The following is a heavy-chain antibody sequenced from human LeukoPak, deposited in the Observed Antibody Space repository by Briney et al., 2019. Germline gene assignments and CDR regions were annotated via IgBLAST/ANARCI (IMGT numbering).Heavy chain of an antibody. CDR2: IIPIFGTA. CDR1: GYTFTSYG. CDR3: ARSNYGSGSPYNWFDP. J-gene: IGHJ5*02. D-gene: IGHD3-10*01. V-gene: IGHV1-69*06. Sequence: ASVKVSCKASGYTFTSYGISWVRQAPGQGLEWMGGIIPIFGTANYAQKFQGRVTITADKSTSTAYMELSSLRSEDTAVYYCARSNYGSGSPYNWFDPWGQGTLVTVSS.